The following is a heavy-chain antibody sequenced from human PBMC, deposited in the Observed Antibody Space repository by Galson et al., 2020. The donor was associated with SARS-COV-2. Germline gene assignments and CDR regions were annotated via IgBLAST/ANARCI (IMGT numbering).Heavy chain of an antibody. Sequence: SETLSLTCAVYGGSFSGYYWSWIRQPPGKGLEWIGEINHSGSTNYNPSLKSRVTISVDTSKNQFSLKLSSVTAADTAVYYCAVYCSGGSCYSGLDYWGQGTLVTVSS. V-gene: IGHV4-34*01. CDR1: GGSFSGYY. CDR3: AVYCSGGSCYSGLDY. J-gene: IGHJ4*02. D-gene: IGHD2-15*01. CDR2: INHSGST.